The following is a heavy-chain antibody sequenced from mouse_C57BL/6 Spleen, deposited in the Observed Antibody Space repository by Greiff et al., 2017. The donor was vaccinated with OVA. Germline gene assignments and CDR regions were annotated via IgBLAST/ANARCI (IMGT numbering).Heavy chain of an antibody. D-gene: IGHD2-4*01. CDR1: GYTFTDYY. CDR2: INPKNGGT. Sequence: EVQLQQSGPELVKPGASVKISCKASGYTFTDYYMNWVKQSHGKSLEWIGDINPKNGGTSYNQKFKGKATLTVDKSSSTAYMELRSLTSEDSAVYYCARGDYDSWFAYWGQGTLVTVSA. V-gene: IGHV1-26*01. J-gene: IGHJ3*01. CDR3: ARGDYDSWFAY.